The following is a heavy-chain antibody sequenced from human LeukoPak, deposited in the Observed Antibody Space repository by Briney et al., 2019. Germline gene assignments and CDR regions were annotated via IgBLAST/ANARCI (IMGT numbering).Heavy chain of an antibody. D-gene: IGHD6-13*01. Sequence: SDTLSLTCTVFGGPITGYYWSWIRQPPGKGLEWIGYVSYRGSTNYNPSLKSRVTISVDTSKNQFSLKLSSVTAADTAVYYCARPYSSNWYDAFHFWGQGTMVTVSS. CDR1: GGPITGYY. J-gene: IGHJ3*01. V-gene: IGHV4-59*07. CDR2: VSYRGST. CDR3: ARPYSSNWYDAFHF.